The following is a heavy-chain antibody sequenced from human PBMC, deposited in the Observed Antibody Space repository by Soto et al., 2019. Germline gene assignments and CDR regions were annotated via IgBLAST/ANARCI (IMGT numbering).Heavy chain of an antibody. CDR3: AKADYYGSGSSPTPYYYGMDV. V-gene: IGHV3-23*01. CDR2: ISGSGGST. J-gene: IGHJ6*02. CDR1: GFTFSSYS. Sequence: GGSLTLDCGSSGFTFSSYSMILVRPNPGKGLEWVSAISGSGGSTYYADSVKGRFTISRDNSKNTLYLQMNSLRAEDTAVYYCAKADYYGSGSSPTPYYYGMDVWGQGTTVTVSS. D-gene: IGHD3-10*01.